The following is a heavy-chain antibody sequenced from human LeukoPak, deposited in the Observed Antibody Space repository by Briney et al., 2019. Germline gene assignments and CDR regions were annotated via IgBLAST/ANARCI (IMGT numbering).Heavy chain of an antibody. Sequence: GASVKVSCKGSGYTYSNCVISGVRQAPGQGLEWMGWISPYSGDTNYAQEFQGRISMTTDTSTNTAYMELRSLKSDDTAVYYCARESLRPTWGQGTLVTVSS. CDR2: ISPYSGDT. V-gene: IGHV1-18*01. CDR3: ARESLRPT. CDR1: GYTYSNCV. D-gene: IGHD5-12*01. J-gene: IGHJ4*02.